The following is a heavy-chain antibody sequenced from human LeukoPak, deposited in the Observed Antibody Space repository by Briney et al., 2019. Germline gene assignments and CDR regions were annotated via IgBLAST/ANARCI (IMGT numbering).Heavy chain of an antibody. D-gene: IGHD7-27*01. CDR3: ARSLSNLGSLNFFDY. CDR2: INHSGST. Sequence: PSETLSLTCAVYGGSFSGYYWSWIRQPPGKGLGWIGEINHSGSTNYNPSLTSRVTISVDTSKNQFSLKLSSVTAADTAVYYCARSLSNLGSLNFFDYWGQGTLVTVSS. J-gene: IGHJ4*02. CDR1: GGSFSGYY. V-gene: IGHV4-34*09.